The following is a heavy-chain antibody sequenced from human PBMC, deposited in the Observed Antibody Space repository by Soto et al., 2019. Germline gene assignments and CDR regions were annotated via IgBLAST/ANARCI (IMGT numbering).Heavy chain of an antibody. J-gene: IGHJ6*04. CDR3: ANAFKGFGELGLDV. CDR2: ISYDGSNK. V-gene: IGHV3-30*18. CDR1: GFTFSSYG. Sequence: QVQLVESGGGVVQPGRSLRLSCAASGFTFSSYGMHWVRQAPGKGLEWVAVISYDGSNKYYADSVKGRFTISRDNSKNTLYLQMNSLRAEDTAVNYCANAFKGFGELGLDVWGKGTTVTVSS. D-gene: IGHD3-10*01.